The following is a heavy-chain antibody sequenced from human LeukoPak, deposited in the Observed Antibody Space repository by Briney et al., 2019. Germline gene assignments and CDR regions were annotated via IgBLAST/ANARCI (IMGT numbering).Heavy chain of an antibody. CDR1: GFTFSRSA. V-gene: IGHV3-23*01. J-gene: IGHJ4*02. Sequence: GGSLRLSCAASGFTFSRSAMSWVRQAPGKGLEWVLVISDTGGATYYADSAKGRFTIPRDNSKNTLSLQMNSLRAEDTAVYYCAKGGIYNSGFDYWGQGTLVTVSS. D-gene: IGHD1-1*01. CDR2: ISDTGGAT. CDR3: AKGGIYNSGFDY.